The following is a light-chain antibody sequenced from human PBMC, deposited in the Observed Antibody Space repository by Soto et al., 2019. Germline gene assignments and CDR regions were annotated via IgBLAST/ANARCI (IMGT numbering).Light chain of an antibody. V-gene: IGKV3-11*01. J-gene: IGKJ4*01. Sequence: EIVLTQSPATLSLSPGERATLSCRASQSVSSYLAWYQQKPGQAPRLLIYDASNRATGIPARFSGSGSGTDFTLIISSIDPEDFAVYYCQQRSNWPLTFGGGTKVDIK. CDR2: DAS. CDR1: QSVSSY. CDR3: QQRSNWPLT.